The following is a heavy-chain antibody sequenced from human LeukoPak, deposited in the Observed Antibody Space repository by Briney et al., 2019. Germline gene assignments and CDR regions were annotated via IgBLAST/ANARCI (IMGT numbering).Heavy chain of an antibody. J-gene: IGHJ6*02. CDR2: IKKDGSEK. CDR1: GFTFSSYW. Sequence: GGSLRLSCAASGFTFSSYWMNWVRQAPGKGLEWVANIKKDGSEKYYVDSVKGRFTISRDNAKNSLYLQMNSLRAEDTAVYYCARDSGDYDFWSSYYYYYCMDVWGQGTTVTVSS. V-gene: IGHV3-7*01. D-gene: IGHD3-3*01. CDR3: ARDSGDYDFWSSYYYYYCMDV.